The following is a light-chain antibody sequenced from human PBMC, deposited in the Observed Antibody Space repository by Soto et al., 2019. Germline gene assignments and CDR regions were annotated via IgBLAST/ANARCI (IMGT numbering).Light chain of an antibody. CDR3: QQYDTLPAT. CDR2: DAS. J-gene: IGKJ4*01. CDR1: QGIDNS. V-gene: IGKV1-33*01. Sequence: DIQMTQSPSSLSASVGDGVTITCRASQGIDNSLNWFQQKPGKAPKVLIYDASTLETGVPPRFSGSGFGTDFTFTITSLQPEDFATYYCQQYDTLPATFGGGTRVDIK.